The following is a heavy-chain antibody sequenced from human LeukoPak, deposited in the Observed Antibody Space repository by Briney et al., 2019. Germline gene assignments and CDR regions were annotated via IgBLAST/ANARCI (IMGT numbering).Heavy chain of an antibody. CDR1: GFTFSSYA. J-gene: IGHJ4*02. D-gene: IGHD1-14*01. CDR3: AKATGYLL. CDR2: ISNSDYST. V-gene: IGHV3-23*01. Sequence: TGGSLRLSCAASGFTFSSYAMSWVRQAPGKGLEWVSTISNSDYSTYYADSVEGRFTISRANSENTLYLQMNNLRAEDTAVYYCAKATGYLLWGQGTLVTVSS.